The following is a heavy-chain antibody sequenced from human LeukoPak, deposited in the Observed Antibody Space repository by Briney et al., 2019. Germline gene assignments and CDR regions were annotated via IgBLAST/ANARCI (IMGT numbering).Heavy chain of an antibody. CDR3: ARLPGISAGNFDY. CDR2: IYYSGST. Sequence: SETLSLTRTVSGGSISSYYWSWIRQPPGKGLEWIGYIYYSGSTKYNPSLKSRVTISVDTSKNQFSLKLSSVTAADTAVYYCARLPGISAGNFDYWGQGTLVTVSS. J-gene: IGHJ4*02. CDR1: GGSISSYY. V-gene: IGHV4-59*08. D-gene: IGHD3-10*01.